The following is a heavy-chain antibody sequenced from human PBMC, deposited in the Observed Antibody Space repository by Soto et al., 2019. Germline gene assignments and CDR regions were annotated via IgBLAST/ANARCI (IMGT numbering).Heavy chain of an antibody. CDR1: GYPVTAYY. J-gene: IGHJ3*02. D-gene: IGHD3-3*01. CDR3: ARGGGVGVAGSAAFDM. CDR2: INPATGAA. Sequence: QLHLVQSGAVVKKPGASVTVSCSASGYPVTAYYMHWVRQAPGRGLEWMGGINPATGAAKYTPTFQGRVTITRDTSTGKVFMELRGLTSGDTAVFYCARGGGVGVAGSAAFDMWGQGTLVTVSS. V-gene: IGHV1-2*02.